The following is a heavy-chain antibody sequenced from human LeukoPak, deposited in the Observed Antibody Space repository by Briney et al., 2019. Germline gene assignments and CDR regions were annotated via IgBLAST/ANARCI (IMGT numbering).Heavy chain of an antibody. V-gene: IGHV3-23*01. D-gene: IGHD5-12*01. CDR2: ISGSGGST. J-gene: IGHJ4*02. CDR1: GFTFDDYA. CDR3: AKDTGIVAPSIFDY. Sequence: GGSLRLPCAASGFTFDDYAMHWVRQAPGKGLEWVSAISGSGGSTYYADSVKGRFTISRDNSKNTLYLQMNSLRAEDTAVYYCAKDTGIVAPSIFDYWGQGTLVTVSS.